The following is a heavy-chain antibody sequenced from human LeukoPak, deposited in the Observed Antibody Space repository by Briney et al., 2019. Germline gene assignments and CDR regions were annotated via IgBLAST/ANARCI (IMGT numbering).Heavy chain of an antibody. CDR1: GFTFSSYV. J-gene: IGHJ4*02. CDR2: INNDGSST. CDR3: ARERSGWLFDY. Sequence: PGGSLRLSCAASGFTFSSYVMHWVRQVPGKGLVWVSHINNDGSSTTYADSVKGRFTISRDNAKNTLYLQMNSLRAEDTAVYYCARERSGWLFDYWGQGTLVTVSS. D-gene: IGHD6-19*01. V-gene: IGHV3-74*01.